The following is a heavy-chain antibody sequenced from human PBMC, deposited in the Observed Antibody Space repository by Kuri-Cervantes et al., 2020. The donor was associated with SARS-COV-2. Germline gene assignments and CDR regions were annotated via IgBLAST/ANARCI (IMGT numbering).Heavy chain of an antibody. J-gene: IGHJ4*02. Sequence: GESLKISCAASGFTFSSYAMHWVRQAPGKGLEGVAVISYDGSNKYYADSVKGRFTIYRDNSKNTLYLQMNSLRAEDTAVYYCAKDRPPGVVVPAATYFDYWGQGTLVTVSS. V-gene: IGHV3-30-3*01. CDR2: ISYDGSNK. CDR3: AKDRPPGVVVPAATYFDY. CDR1: GFTFSSYA. D-gene: IGHD2-2*01.